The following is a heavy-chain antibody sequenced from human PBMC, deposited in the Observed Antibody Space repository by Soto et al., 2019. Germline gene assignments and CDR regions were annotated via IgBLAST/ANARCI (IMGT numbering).Heavy chain of an antibody. CDR2: IIPIFGTA. V-gene: IGHV1-69*01. CDR3: XXXXXXSGGSCRYXXXXXXV. D-gene: IGHD2-15*01. J-gene: IGHJ6*02. Sequence: QVQLVQSGAEVKKPGSSVKVSCKASGGTFSSYAISWVRQAPGQGLEWMGGIIPIFGTANYAQKFQGRVTITADESTSTAYMELSSLRSEDTAVYXXXXXXXXSGGSCRYXXXXXXVWGQG. CDR1: GGTFSSYA.